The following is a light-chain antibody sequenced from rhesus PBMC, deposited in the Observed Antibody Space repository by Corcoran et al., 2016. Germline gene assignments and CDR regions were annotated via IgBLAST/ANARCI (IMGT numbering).Light chain of an antibody. CDR3: QHYYSPPYS. V-gene: IGKV1-25*01. CDR2: EGS. Sequence: DIQMTQSPSSLSASVGDRVTITCRASQAIFNDLAWYQQKPGQTLQLLFYEGSTLQNGIPSRFSGSGSGTDFTLAISSLQSEDLATYYCQHYYSPPYSFGQRTKVEI. J-gene: IGKJ2*01. CDR1: QAIFND.